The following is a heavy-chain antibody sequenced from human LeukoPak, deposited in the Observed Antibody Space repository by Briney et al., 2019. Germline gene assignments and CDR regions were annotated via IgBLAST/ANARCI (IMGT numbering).Heavy chain of an antibody. CDR2: MNPNSGNT. CDR3: ARNMVRGVKSFDY. D-gene: IGHD3-10*01. V-gene: IGHV1-8*03. Sequence: ASVKVSCKASGYTFTSYGINWVRQATGQGLEWMGWMNPNSGNTGYAQKFQGRVTITRNTSISTAYMELSRLRSDDTAVYYCARNMVRGVKSFDYWGQGTLVTVSS. CDR1: GYTFTSYG. J-gene: IGHJ4*02.